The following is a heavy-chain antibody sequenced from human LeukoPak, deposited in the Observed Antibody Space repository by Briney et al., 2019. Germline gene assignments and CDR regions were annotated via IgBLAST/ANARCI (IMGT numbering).Heavy chain of an antibody. D-gene: IGHD1-26*01. J-gene: IGHJ6*03. CDR3: AREPRNGAYYYYYMDV. CDR2: ISSSSSYI. CDR1: GFTFISYS. Sequence: GGSLRLSCAASGFTFISYSMNWVRQAPGKGLEWVSSISSSSSYIYYADSVKGRFTISRDDAKNSLYLQMNSLRAEDTAVYYCAREPRNGAYYYYYMDVWGKGTTVTVSS. V-gene: IGHV3-21*01.